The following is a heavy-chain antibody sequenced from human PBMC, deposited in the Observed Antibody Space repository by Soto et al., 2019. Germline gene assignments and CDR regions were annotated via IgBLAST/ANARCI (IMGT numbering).Heavy chain of an antibody. CDR1: GLSFSNFV. J-gene: IGHJ3*01. D-gene: IGHD4-17*01. CDR2: ISGSGSA. Sequence: EVQLLESGGDLVQPGGSLRLSCTASGLSFSNFVMTWVRQAPGRGLEWISSISGSGSARYADSVKGRFTVSRDNSKNTLYLHMVSLGADDTAVYHCAKDPNGDYVGAFDFWGPGTMVSVS. V-gene: IGHV3-23*01. CDR3: AKDPNGDYVGAFDF.